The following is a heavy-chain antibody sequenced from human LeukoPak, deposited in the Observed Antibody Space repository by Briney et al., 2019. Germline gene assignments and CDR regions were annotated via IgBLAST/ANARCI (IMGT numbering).Heavy chain of an antibody. Sequence: GGSLRLSCAASGFTFRSYNFHWVRQAPGKGLEWVSFISSSSSIYYADSVKGRFTISRDNSKNTVYLQMNSLRAEDTAVYYCARGETSSYDYWGQGTLVTVSS. V-gene: IGHV3-21*04. CDR3: ARGETSSYDY. J-gene: IGHJ4*02. CDR1: GFTFRSYN. D-gene: IGHD2-2*01. CDR2: ISSSSSI.